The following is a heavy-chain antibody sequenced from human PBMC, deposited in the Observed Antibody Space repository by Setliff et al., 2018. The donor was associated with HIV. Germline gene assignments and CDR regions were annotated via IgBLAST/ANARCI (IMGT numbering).Heavy chain of an antibody. Sequence: GASVKVSCKASGYTFTNYYMHWVRQAPGQGLEWMGIINTSGGSTSYAQKFQGRVTMTRDTSTSTVYMELSSLRSEDTAVYYCASGDPALYYNFWSGYASETFDIWGQGTMVTVSS. CDR2: INTSGGST. CDR3: ASGDPALYYNFWSGYASETFDI. D-gene: IGHD3-3*01. CDR1: GYTFTNYY. V-gene: IGHV1-46*01. J-gene: IGHJ3*02.